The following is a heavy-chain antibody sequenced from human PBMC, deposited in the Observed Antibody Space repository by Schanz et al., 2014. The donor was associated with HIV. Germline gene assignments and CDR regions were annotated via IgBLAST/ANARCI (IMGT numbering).Heavy chain of an antibody. CDR1: GGTFSNYP. CDR2: IIPVLGKA. V-gene: IGHV1-69*01. D-gene: IGHD5-18*01. J-gene: IGHJ6*02. CDR3: ARDHWDFRNGYDYYYYYGMDV. Sequence: QVQLVQSGAEVKKPGSSVKVSCKASGGTFSNYPVSWVRQAPGQGLEWMGGIIPVLGKANYAQTFQGRLTISADDSTRTTHMELRSLRSEDTAVYYCARDHWDFRNGYDYYYYYGMDVWGQGTTVTVSS.